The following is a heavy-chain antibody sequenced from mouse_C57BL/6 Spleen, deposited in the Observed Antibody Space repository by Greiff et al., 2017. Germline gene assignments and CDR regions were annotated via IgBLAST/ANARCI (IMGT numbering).Heavy chain of an antibody. Sequence: VQLQQSGPGLVQPSQSLSITCTVSGFSLTSYGVHWVRQSPGKGLEWLGVIWSGGSTDYNAAFISRLSISKDNSKSQVFFKMNSLQADDTAIYYCANYDYDEGYYAMDYWGQGTSVTVSS. J-gene: IGHJ4*01. CDR1: GFSLTSYG. CDR2: IWSGGST. V-gene: IGHV2-2*01. D-gene: IGHD2-4*01. CDR3: ANYDYDEGYYAMDY.